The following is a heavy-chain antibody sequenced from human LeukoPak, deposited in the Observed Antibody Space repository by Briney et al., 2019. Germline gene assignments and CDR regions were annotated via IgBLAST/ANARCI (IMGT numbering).Heavy chain of an antibody. CDR3: AKRPSDYGDYVSYFDH. J-gene: IGHJ4*02. V-gene: IGHV3-30*18. CDR1: GFSFISYG. CDR2: ISDDGRSK. D-gene: IGHD4-17*01. Sequence: GGSLRLSCGASGFSFISYGMHWVRQAPGKGLEWVGVISDDGRSKDYADSVKGRFTISRDNSRDTLYLQMNSLRAEDTAVYYCAKRPSDYGDYVSYFDHWGQGTLVTVSS.